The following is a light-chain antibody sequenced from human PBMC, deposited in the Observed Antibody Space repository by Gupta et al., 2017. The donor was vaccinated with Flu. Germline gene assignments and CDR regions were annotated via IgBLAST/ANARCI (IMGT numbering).Light chain of an antibody. J-gene: IGLJ3*02. CDR1: SSDVGGYNY. CDR2: AVN. CDR3: SSYTSISTWV. V-gene: IGLV2-14*01. Sequence: SALTQPASVSGSLGESITISCTGTSSDVGGYNYVSWYQQHPGKAPKLMIYAVNNRPSGVSNRFSGSKSGNTASLTISGLQAEDEADYYCSSYTSISTWVFGGGTKVTVL.